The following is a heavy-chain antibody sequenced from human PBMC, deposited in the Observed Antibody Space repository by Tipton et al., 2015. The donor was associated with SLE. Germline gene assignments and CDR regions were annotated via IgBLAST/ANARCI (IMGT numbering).Heavy chain of an antibody. D-gene: IGHD3-10*01. V-gene: IGHV1-2*02. Sequence: QSGAEVKKPGASVKVSCKASGYTFTGYYMHWVRQAPGQGLEWMGWINPNSGGTNYAQKFQGRVTMTRDTSISTAYMELSRLRSDDTAVYYCARDHPAVVRGVIMGYWGQGTLVTVSS. CDR3: ARDHPAVVRGVIMGY. J-gene: IGHJ4*02. CDR2: INPNSGGT. CDR1: GYTFTGYY.